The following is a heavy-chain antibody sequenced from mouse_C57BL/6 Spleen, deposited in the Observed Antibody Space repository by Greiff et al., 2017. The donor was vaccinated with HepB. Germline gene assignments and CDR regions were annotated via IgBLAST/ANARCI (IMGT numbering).Heavy chain of an antibody. CDR2: ISDGGSYT. Sequence: EVQLQQSGGGLVKPGGSLKLSCAASGFTFSSYAMSWVRQTPEKRLEWVATISDGGSYTYYPDNVKGRFTISRDNAKNNLYLQMSHLKSEDTAMYYCARDHNRWYFDVWGTGTTVTVSS. V-gene: IGHV5-4*01. D-gene: IGHD1-3*01. CDR3: ARDHNRWYFDV. J-gene: IGHJ1*03. CDR1: GFTFSSYA.